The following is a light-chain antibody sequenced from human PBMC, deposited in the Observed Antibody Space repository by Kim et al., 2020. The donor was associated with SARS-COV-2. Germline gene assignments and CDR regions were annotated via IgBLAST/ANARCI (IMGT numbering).Light chain of an antibody. CDR3: QQYHTFST. CDR2: KAF. CDR1: QNISPW. J-gene: IGKJ1*01. V-gene: IGKV1-5*03. Sequence: DIQMTQSPYTVSASVGDRVTITCRASQNISPWLAWYQQKSGKAPNLLIHKAFSLQSGVPGRFSGSGSGTEFTLTINGLQPDDFATYYCQQYHTFSTFGQGTKVDIK.